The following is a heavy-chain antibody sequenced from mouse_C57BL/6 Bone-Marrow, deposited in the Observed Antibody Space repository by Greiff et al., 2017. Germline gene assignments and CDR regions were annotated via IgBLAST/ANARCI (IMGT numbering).Heavy chain of an antibody. V-gene: IGHV1-81*01. J-gene: IGHJ1*03. D-gene: IGHD1-1*01. CDR3: ARGYYGSSYVLYWYFDV. Sequence: VQLQQSGAELARPGASVKLSCKASGYTFPRYGISWVKQRTGQGLEWIGEIYPRSGNTYYNEKFKGKATLTADKSSSTAYMELRSLTSEDSAVYFCARGYYGSSYVLYWYFDVWGTGTTVTVSS. CDR2: IYPRSGNT. CDR1: GYTFPRYG.